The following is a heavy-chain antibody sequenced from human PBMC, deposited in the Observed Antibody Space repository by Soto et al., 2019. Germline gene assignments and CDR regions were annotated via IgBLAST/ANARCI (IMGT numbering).Heavy chain of an antibody. Sequence: QVQLVESGGGVVQPGRSLRLSCAASGFTFSSYGMHWVRQAPGKGLEWVAVIWYDGSNKYYADSVKGRFTISRDNSKNTLYLQMNSLRAEDTAVYYCARVFSHCLGAFDIWGQGTMVTFSS. D-gene: IGHD2-21*01. V-gene: IGHV3-33*01. J-gene: IGHJ3*02. CDR2: IWYDGSNK. CDR1: GFTFSSYG. CDR3: ARVFSHCLGAFDI.